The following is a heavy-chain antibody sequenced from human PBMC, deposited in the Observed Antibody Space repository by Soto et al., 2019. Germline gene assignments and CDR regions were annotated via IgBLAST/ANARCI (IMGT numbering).Heavy chain of an antibody. V-gene: IGHV3-53*01. D-gene: IGHD3-22*01. CDR2: IYSGGKT. J-gene: IGHJ4*02. CDR1: GFIVSDYY. Sequence: PGGSLRLSCAASGFIVSDYYLSWVRQAPGKGLEWVSVIYSGGKTDHADSVKGRFTTSRDNSKNTLYLQMNSLRAEDTAVYYCARDAGYYYDSSGYHFDYWGQGTLVTVSS. CDR3: ARDAGYYYDSSGYHFDY.